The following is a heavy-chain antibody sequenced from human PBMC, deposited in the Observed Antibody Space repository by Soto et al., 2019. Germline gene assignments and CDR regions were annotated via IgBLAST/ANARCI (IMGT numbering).Heavy chain of an antibody. D-gene: IGHD3-22*01. CDR3: ARDRYGDYYAY. CDR1: GASLSSGGYY. J-gene: IGHJ4*02. V-gene: IGHV4-31*03. Sequence: QVQLLESGPGLVKPSQTLSLSCIVSGASLSSGGYYWNWIRQHPGKGLEWIGYIYFDGMTYYNPSLEIRVTMSIDASKNQFSLHLSSVTAADTAVYYCARDRYGDYYAYWGQGILVTVSS. CDR2: IYFDGMT.